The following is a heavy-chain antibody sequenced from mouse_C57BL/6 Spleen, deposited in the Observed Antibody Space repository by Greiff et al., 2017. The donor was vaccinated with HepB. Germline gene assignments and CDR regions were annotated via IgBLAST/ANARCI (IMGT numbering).Heavy chain of an antibody. D-gene: IGHD2-1*01. CDR3: ARSEGAIYYGNSLAY. CDR1: GYTFTSYW. V-gene: IGHV1-55*01. CDR2: IYPGSGST. Sequence: QVQLQQPGAELVKPGASVKMSCKASGYTFTSYWITWVKQRPGQGLEWIGDIYPGSGSTNYNEKFKSKATLTVDTSSSTAYMQLSSLTSEDSAVYYCARSEGAIYYGNSLAYWGQGTLVTVSA. J-gene: IGHJ3*01.